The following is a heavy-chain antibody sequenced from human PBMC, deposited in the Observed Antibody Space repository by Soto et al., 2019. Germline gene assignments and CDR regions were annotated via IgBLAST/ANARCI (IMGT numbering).Heavy chain of an antibody. V-gene: IGHV3-23*01. CDR2: ISGSGGST. J-gene: IGHJ4*02. CDR1: GFTFSSYA. Sequence: GGSLRLSCAASGFTFSSYAMSWVRQAPGKGLEWVSAISGSGGSTYYADSVKGRFTISRDNSKNTLYLQMNSLRAEDTAVYYCAKDRGMITFGGAGAYDYWGQGTLVTVSS. CDR3: AKDRGMITFGGAGAYDY. D-gene: IGHD3-16*01.